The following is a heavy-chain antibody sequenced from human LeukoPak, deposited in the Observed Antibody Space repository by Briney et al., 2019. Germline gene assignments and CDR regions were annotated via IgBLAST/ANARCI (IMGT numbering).Heavy chain of an antibody. J-gene: IGHJ4*02. CDR2: ISSSNDSI. Sequence: GGSLRLSCAASGFTFSTYGMNWVRQAPGKRLEWVSYISSSNDSIYYADSVKGRFTISRDDAENSLYLQMNSLRDEDTAVYYCARAMRSGYDYWGQGTLVTVSS. D-gene: IGHD5-12*01. CDR1: GFTFSTYG. V-gene: IGHV3-48*02. CDR3: ARAMRSGYDY.